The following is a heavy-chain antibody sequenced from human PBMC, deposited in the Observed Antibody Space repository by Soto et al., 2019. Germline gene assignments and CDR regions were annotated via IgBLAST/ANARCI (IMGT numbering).Heavy chain of an antibody. CDR2: IIPIFGTA. CDR3: AREMYYYDSSGYNLNDY. Sequence: QVQLVQSGAEVKKPGSSVKVSCKASGGTFSSYAISWVRQAPGQGLEWMGGIIPIFGTANYAQKFQGRVTITADESTSTAYMELSSLRSEDTAVYYCAREMYYYDSSGYNLNDYWGQGTLVTVFS. J-gene: IGHJ4*02. CDR1: GGTFSSYA. D-gene: IGHD3-22*01. V-gene: IGHV1-69*01.